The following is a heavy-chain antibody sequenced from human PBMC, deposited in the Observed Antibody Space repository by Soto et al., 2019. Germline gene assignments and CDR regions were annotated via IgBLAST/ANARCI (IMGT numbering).Heavy chain of an antibody. CDR3: ATRSPAFDY. J-gene: IGHJ4*02. V-gene: IGHV1-69*02. CDR2: IIPIFDIT. CDR1: GGPYSKYS. Sequence: SVKVSCKASGGPYSKYSISWVRQAPGQGLEWMGRIIPIFDITNYAQKFQGRVTITADKSTSTVYMDLSSLRSDDTAVYYCATRSPAFDYWGQGTLVTVSS.